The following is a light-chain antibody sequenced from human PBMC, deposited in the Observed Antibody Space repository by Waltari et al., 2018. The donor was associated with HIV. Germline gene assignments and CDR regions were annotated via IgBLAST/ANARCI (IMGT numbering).Light chain of an antibody. Sequence: QSVLTQPPSASGTPGQRVTISCSGSSSNIGNNNVYWYRQLPGLAPRLLIYRNNQRPSGVPDRFSGSKSGNTASLTISGLQAEDEADYYCCSYAGSYTYVFGTGTKVTVL. J-gene: IGLJ1*01. CDR2: RNN. CDR1: SSNIGNNN. CDR3: CSYAGSYTYV. V-gene: IGLV1-44*01.